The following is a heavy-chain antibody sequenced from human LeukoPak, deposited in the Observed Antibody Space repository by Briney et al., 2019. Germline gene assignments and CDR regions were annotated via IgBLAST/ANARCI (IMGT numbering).Heavy chain of an antibody. CDR2: INSDGTST. J-gene: IGHJ4*02. Sequence: GGSLRLSCAASGFTFSSYWMHWVRQAPGKELVWVSRINSDGTSTNYADSVMGRFTISRDNAKNTLYLQMNSLRAEDTAVYYCARVGGDDYVWGSYRSGIDYWGQGTLVTVSS. V-gene: IGHV3-74*01. CDR1: GFTFSSYW. CDR3: ARVGGDDYVWGSYRSGIDY. D-gene: IGHD3-16*02.